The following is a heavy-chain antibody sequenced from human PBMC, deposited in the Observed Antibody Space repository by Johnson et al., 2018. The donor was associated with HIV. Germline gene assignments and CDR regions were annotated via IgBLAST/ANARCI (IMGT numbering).Heavy chain of an antibody. CDR2: IRYDGSNK. CDR3: AKDRVDTAMVVNALDI. V-gene: IGHV3-30*02. CDR1: GFPFSSYG. J-gene: IGHJ3*02. D-gene: IGHD5-18*01. Sequence: QVQLVESGGGVVQPGRSLRLSCAASGFPFSSYGMHWVRQAPGKGLEWVAFIRYDGSNKYYGDSVKGRLTISRDNSKNTLYLQMNSLRAEDTAMYYCAKDRVDTAMVVNALDIWGQGTMVTVSS.